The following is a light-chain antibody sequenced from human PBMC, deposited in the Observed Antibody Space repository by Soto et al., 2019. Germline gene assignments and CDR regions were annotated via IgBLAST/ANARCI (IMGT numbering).Light chain of an antibody. V-gene: IGLV3-21*02. Sequence: SYELTRPPSVSVAPGQTARVTCGGNNIGSKSVHWYQQKPGQAPVLVVYDDSDRPSGIAERVSGSNSGNTATLTISRVEAGDEADYYCQVWDSSGHFVFGTGTKVTVL. CDR1: NIGSKS. J-gene: IGLJ1*01. CDR2: DDS. CDR3: QVWDSSGHFV.